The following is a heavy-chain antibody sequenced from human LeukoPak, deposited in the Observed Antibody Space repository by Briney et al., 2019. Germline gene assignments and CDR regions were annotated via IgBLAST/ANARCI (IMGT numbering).Heavy chain of an antibody. D-gene: IGHD1-14*01. Sequence: SETLSLTCTVSSGSISGHYWSWIRQSPGRGLEWIGHIYTSGITKYNPSLNSRVTISIDTSKNRFSLKVTSMTAADTAIYYCARQAQDGTDNYFDPWGRGILVTVSS. CDR3: ARQAQDGTDNYFDP. V-gene: IGHV4-4*09. J-gene: IGHJ5*02. CDR2: IYTSGIT. CDR1: SGSISGHY.